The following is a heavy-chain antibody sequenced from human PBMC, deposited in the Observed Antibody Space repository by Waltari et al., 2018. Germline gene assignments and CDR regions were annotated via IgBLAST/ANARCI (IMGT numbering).Heavy chain of an antibody. CDR1: GYSISSGSY. D-gene: IGHD6-13*01. CDR3: ARLLRGSSSWSD. Sequence: QVQLQESGPGLVKPSATLSLTCAVSGYSISSGSYWGWIRQPPGKGLEWIGSIYHSGSTYYNPSLKSRVTIAVDTSKNQFSLKLSSVTAADTAVYYCARLLRGSSSWSDWGQGTLVTVSS. V-gene: IGHV4-38-2*01. J-gene: IGHJ4*02. CDR2: IYHSGST.